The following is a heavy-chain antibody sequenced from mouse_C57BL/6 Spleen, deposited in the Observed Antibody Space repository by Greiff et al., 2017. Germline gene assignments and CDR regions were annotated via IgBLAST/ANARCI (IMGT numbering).Heavy chain of an antibody. Sequence: VQLQQPGTELVKPGASVKLSCKASGYTFTSYWMHWVKQRPGQGLEWIGNINPSNGGTNYNEQFKSKATLTVDKSSSTAYMQLSSLTSEDSAVYYCARGGYYGYDGFAYWGQGTLVTVSA. CDR3: ARGGYYGYDGFAY. CDR2: INPSNGGT. V-gene: IGHV1-53*01. J-gene: IGHJ3*01. CDR1: GYTFTSYW. D-gene: IGHD2-2*01.